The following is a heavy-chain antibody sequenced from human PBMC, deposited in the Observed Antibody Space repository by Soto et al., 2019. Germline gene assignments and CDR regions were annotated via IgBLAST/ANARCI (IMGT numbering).Heavy chain of an antibody. J-gene: IGHJ4*02. CDR3: ARGRYGDY. D-gene: IGHD1-1*01. V-gene: IGHV1-18*01. CDR2: ISAHNGNT. Sequence: QGHLVQSGAEVKKPGASVKVSCKASGYTFTSYGITWVRQAPGQGLEWMGWISAHNGNTDYAQKLQGRVIVTTDTSTRPAYMELRGLRSDDEAVYYCARGRYGDYWGQGALVTVSS. CDR1: GYTFTSYG.